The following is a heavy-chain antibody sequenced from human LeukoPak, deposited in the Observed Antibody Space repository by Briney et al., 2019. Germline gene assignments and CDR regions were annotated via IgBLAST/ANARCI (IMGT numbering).Heavy chain of an antibody. J-gene: IGHJ4*02. CDR1: GFTFSSYG. CDR2: ISYDGNHK. Sequence: SGGSLRLSCAASGFTFSSYGMHWVRQAPGKGLEWVAVISYDGNHKYSADSVKGRFTITRDNSTNTLYLQMNSLRAEDTAFYYCAKAKHLGYWSGCSCYYFDYWGQGTLVTVSS. CDR3: AKAKHLGYWSGCSCYYFDY. V-gene: IGHV3-30*18. D-gene: IGHD2-15*01.